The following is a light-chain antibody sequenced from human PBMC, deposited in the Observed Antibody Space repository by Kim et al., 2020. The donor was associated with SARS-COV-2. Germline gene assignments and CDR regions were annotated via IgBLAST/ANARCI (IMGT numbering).Light chain of an antibody. CDR3: QSYDSSLRASV. J-gene: IGLJ3*02. V-gene: IGLV1-40*01. CDR2: GNN. Sequence: QRVTISCTGSSSNIGAGYDVHWYQQLPGTAPKLLIYGNNNRPSGVPDRFSGSKSGTSAFLAITGLQAEDEADYHCQSYDSSLRASVFGGGTKLTVL. CDR1: SSNIGAGYD.